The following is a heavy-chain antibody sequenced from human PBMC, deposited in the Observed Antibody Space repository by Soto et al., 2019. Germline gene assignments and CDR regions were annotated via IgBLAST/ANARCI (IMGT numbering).Heavy chain of an antibody. CDR3: ARDRVYYYDNSGYYNFDY. V-gene: IGHV3-30-3*01. CDR1: GFTFSNYA. CDR2: VSYDGSKQ. Sequence: QVQLVESGGGVVQPGRSLRVSCAASGFTFSNYAMHWVRQAPGKGLEWVAVVSYDGSKQFYADSVEGRFTISRDSSKSTLYVHMDNLRDEDTAVYYCARDRVYYYDNSGYYNFDYWGQGTLVTVSS. D-gene: IGHD3-22*01. J-gene: IGHJ4*02.